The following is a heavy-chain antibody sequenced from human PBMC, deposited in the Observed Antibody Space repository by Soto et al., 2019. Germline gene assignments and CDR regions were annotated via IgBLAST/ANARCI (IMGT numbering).Heavy chain of an antibody. CDR2: ISYDGSNK. V-gene: IGHV3-30-3*01. D-gene: IGHD6-13*01. CDR3: ASTLVTYYFDY. J-gene: IGHJ4*02. CDR1: GFTFSSYA. Sequence: GGSLRLSCAASGFTFSSYAMHWVRQAPGEGLEWVAVISYDGSNKYYADSVKGRFTISRDNSKNTLYLQMNSLRAEDTAVYYCASTLVTYYFDYWGQGTLVTVSS.